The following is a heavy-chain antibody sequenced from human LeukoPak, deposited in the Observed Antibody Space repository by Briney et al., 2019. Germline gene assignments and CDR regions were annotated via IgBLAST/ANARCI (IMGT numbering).Heavy chain of an antibody. CDR3: ARSFVEVDTAMANDY. CDR1: GFTFSSYE. V-gene: IGHV4-34*01. CDR2: INHSGST. D-gene: IGHD5-18*01. J-gene: IGHJ4*02. Sequence: GSLRLSCAASGFTFSSYEMNWVRQAPGKGLEWIGEINHSGSTNYNPSLKSRVTISVDTSKNQFSLKLSSVTAADTAVYYCARSFVEVDTAMANDYWGQGTLVTVSS.